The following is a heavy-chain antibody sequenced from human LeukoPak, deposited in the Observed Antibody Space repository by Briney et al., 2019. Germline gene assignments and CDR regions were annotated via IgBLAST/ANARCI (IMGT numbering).Heavy chain of an antibody. V-gene: IGHV4-39*01. Sequence: PSETLSLTCTVSGGSISSSTYYWGWIRQPPRKGLDWIGSIYYSGSTYYNPSLKSRVTISVDTSKNQFSLKLNSVTAADTAVYYCATPYSGGYNGLDIWGQGTMVTVSS. CDR1: GGSISSSTYY. CDR3: ATPYSGGYNGLDI. D-gene: IGHD1-26*01. CDR2: IYYSGST. J-gene: IGHJ3*02.